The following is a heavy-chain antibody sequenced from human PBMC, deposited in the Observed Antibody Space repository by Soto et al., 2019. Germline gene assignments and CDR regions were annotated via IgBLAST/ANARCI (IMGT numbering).Heavy chain of an antibody. CDR1: GFSFSTYE. Sequence: EVQLVESGGGLVQPGGSLRLSCAASGFSFSTYEMNWVRQAPGKGLEWVSYIGKSGIDIYYADSVKGRFTISRDNANNSLYLQMNSLRAEDTAVYYCAPRKDGSFNIGAFDIWGQGTMVTVSS. D-gene: IGHD1-26*01. CDR2: IGKSGIDI. CDR3: APRKDGSFNIGAFDI. J-gene: IGHJ3*02. V-gene: IGHV3-48*03.